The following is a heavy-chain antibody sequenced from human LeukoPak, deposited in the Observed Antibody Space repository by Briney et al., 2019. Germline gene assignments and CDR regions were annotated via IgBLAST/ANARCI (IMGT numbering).Heavy chain of an antibody. CDR2: IIPIFGTA. D-gene: IGHD2-2*01. Sequence: ASVKVSCKASGGTFRSYAISWVRQAPGQGREWMGGIIPIFGTANYAQKFQGRVTITADKSTSTAYMELSSLRPEDTAVYYCASARYCSSTSCSSFDYWGQGTLVTVSS. V-gene: IGHV1-69*06. CDR1: GGTFRSYA. CDR3: ASARYCSSTSCSSFDY. J-gene: IGHJ4*02.